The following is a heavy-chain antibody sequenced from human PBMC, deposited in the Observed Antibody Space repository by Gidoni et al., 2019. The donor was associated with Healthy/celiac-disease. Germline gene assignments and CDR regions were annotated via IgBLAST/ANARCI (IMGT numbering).Heavy chain of an antibody. CDR2: IWYDGSNK. CDR3: ARDSQQQLTNWDRGYFDY. V-gene: IGHV3-33*01. J-gene: IGHJ4*02. CDR1: GFTFSSSG. Sequence: QVQLVESGGGVVHPGRSLRLSCAASGFTFSSSGMHWVRQAPGKGLAWVAVIWYDGSNKYYEDSVKGRFTISRDNSKNTLYLQMNSLRAEDTAVYYCARDSQQQLTNWDRGYFDYWGQGTLVTVSS. D-gene: IGHD6-13*01.